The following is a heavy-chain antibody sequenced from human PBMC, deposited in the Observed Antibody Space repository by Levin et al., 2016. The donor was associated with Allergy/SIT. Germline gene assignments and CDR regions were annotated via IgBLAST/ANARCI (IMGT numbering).Heavy chain of an antibody. CDR2: IKQDGSEK. V-gene: IGHV3-7*05. D-gene: IGHD3-22*01. Sequence: GGSLRLSCAASGFTFSSYWMSWVRQAPGKGLEWVANIKQDGSEKYYVDSVKGRFTISRDNAKNSLYLQMNSLRAEDTAVYYCARDCYDSSGLETGDAFDIWGQGTMVTVSS. CDR1: GFTFSSYW. CDR3: ARDCYDSSGLETGDAFDI. J-gene: IGHJ3*02.